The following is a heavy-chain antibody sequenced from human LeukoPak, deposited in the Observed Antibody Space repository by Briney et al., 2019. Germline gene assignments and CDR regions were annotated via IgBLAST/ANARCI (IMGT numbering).Heavy chain of an antibody. CDR3: ARAVKQWLVRTDAFDI. V-gene: IGHV3-21*01. CDR2: ISSSSSYI. D-gene: IGHD6-19*01. CDR1: GFTFSSYS. Sequence: KSGGSLRLSCAASGFTFSSYSMNWVRQAPGKGLEWVSSISSSSSYIYYADSVKGRFTISRDNAKNSLYLQMNSLRAEDTAVYYCARAVKQWLVRTDAFDIWGQGTMVTVSS. J-gene: IGHJ3*02.